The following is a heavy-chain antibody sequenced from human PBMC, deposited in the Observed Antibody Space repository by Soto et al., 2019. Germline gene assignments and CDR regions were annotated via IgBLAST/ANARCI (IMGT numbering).Heavy chain of an antibody. V-gene: IGHV4-59*01. CDR1: GGSISSYY. CDR3: ARVYYYDSSGYYSHNWFDP. CDR2: IYYSGST. Sequence: PSETLSLTCTVSGGSISSYYWSWIRQPPGKGLEWIGYIYYSGSTNYNPSLKSRVTISVDTSKNQFSLKLGSVTAADTAVYYCARVYYYDSSGYYSHNWFDPWGQGTLVTVSS. J-gene: IGHJ5*02. D-gene: IGHD3-22*01.